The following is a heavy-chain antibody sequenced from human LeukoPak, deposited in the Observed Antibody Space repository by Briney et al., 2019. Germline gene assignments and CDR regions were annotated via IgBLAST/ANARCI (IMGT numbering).Heavy chain of an antibody. J-gene: IGHJ6*02. D-gene: IGHD3-22*01. CDR3: ARDNPNYYDSSGFVGENSMDV. Sequence: SQTLSLTCTVSGGSISSGGYYWSWIRQHPGTGLEWIGYIYYSGSTYYNPSLKSRVTISVDTSKNQFSLKLSSVTAADTAVYYCARDNPNYYDSSGFVGENSMDVWGQGTTVTVSS. CDR1: GGSISSGGYY. CDR2: IYYSGST. V-gene: IGHV4-31*03.